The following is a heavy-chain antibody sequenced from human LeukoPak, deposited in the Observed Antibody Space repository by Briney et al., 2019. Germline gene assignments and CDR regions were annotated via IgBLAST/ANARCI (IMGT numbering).Heavy chain of an antibody. J-gene: IGHJ3*02. CDR1: GGSISSNTYD. CDR3: ARHRSSRVFPSFDI. V-gene: IGHV4-39*01. CDR2: IHYTGST. Sequence: PSETLSLTCAVSGGSISSNTYDWGWIRQPPGLGLEWIGSIHYTGSTYYNPSLKSRVTVSVDTSKNQLSLKLTSVTASDTAVYYCARHRSSRVFPSFDIWGQGTMVAVSS. D-gene: IGHD3-10*01.